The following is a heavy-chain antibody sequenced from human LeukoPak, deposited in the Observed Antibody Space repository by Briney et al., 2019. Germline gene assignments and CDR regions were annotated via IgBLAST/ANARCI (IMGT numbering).Heavy chain of an antibody. CDR3: ARMPPVGGSYVY. Sequence: SETLSLTCAVYGGSFSGYYWSWIRQPPGKGLEWIGEINHSGSTNYNPSLKSRVTISVDTSKNQFSLKLSSVTAADTAVYYCARMPPVGGSYVYWGQGTLVTVSS. J-gene: IGHJ4*02. CDR2: INHSGST. D-gene: IGHD1-26*01. CDR1: GGSFSGYY. V-gene: IGHV4-34*01.